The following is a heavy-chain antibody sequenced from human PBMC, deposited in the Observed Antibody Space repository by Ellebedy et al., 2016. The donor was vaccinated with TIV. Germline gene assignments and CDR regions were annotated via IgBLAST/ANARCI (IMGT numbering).Heavy chain of an antibody. CDR1: GFSFDDYA. CDR2: ISWSSGDV. D-gene: IGHD1-26*01. V-gene: IGHV3-9*01. Sequence: PGGSLRLSCVASGFSFDDYAMHWVRQAPGKGLEWVSGISWSSGDVGYADSVKGRFTISRDNAKHALYLQMNNLRPDDTALYYCAKASERGGYPSAPGKHGMDVWGQGTTVSVSS. CDR3: AKASERGGYPSAPGKHGMDV. J-gene: IGHJ6*02.